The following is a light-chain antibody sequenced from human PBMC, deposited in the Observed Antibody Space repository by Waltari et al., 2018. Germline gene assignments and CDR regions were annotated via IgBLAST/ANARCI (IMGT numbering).Light chain of an antibody. V-gene: IGKV3-11*01. CDR1: QGVSMY. J-gene: IGKJ4*01. Sequence: EVGLTQSPATLSLSPGGTATLSCRASQGVSMYFAWYQHRPGQGPRLLIYDATNRATGIPARFGGSGSGTDFTLTISSLDPEDFAVYFCQQRSNWPMTFGGGTKVEIK. CDR2: DAT. CDR3: QQRSNWPMT.